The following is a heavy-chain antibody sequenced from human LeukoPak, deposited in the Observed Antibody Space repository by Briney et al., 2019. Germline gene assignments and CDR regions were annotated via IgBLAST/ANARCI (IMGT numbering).Heavy chain of an antibody. CDR2: IYYSGST. D-gene: IGHD3-9*01. CDR3: ASWGGFDWLLIEITYFDY. CDR1: GGSFSGYY. Sequence: KPSETLSLTCAVYGGSFSGYYWSWIRQPPGKGLEWIGSIYYSGSTYYNPSLKSRVTISVDTSKNQFSLKLSSVTAADTAVYYCASWGGFDWLLIEITYFDYWGQGTLVTVSS. V-gene: IGHV4-34*01. J-gene: IGHJ4*02.